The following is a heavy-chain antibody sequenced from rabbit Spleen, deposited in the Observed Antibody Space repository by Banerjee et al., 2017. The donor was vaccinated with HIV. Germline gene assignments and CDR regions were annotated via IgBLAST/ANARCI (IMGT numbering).Heavy chain of an antibody. Sequence: QQQLVESGGGLVKPGASLTLTCKASGFSFSSSYYMCWVRQAPEKGLEWIGIIYAAKGSTDYASWVNGRFTISSDNAQSTVDLKMTSLTAADTATYFCARAIVPWLGLTRLDLWGPGTLVTVS. CDR2: IYAAKGST. CDR3: ARAIVPWLGLTRLDL. CDR1: GFSFSSSYY. D-gene: IGHD4-1*01. J-gene: IGHJ3*01. V-gene: IGHV1S43*01.